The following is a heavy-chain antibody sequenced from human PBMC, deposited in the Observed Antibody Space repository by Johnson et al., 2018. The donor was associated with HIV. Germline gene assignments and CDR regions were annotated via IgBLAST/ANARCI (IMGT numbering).Heavy chain of an antibody. J-gene: IGHJ3*01. CDR3: ATPGIGKCAGGVCFFDRFDV. D-gene: IGHD2-8*02. V-gene: IGHV3-30*03. CDR2: LSYDGVK. Sequence: QVQLVESGGDVVQPGKSLRLSCAASGFTFSSYGMHWVRQAPGKGLQWVAGLSYDGVKYYAASVMGRFTISRDNSKNTVSLQLNSLIIEDKALYYCATPGIGKCAGGVCFFDRFDVWGPGTMVTVSS. CDR1: GFTFSSYG.